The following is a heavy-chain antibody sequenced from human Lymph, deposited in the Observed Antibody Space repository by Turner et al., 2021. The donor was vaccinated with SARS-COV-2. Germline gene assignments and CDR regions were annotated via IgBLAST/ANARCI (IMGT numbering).Heavy chain of an antibody. D-gene: IGHD4-17*01. CDR3: ARDIPTTADYFDY. Sequence: EVQLVVSGGGLVKPGGSLRLSCAASGCTFSTYSMNWVGQAPGKGLEWISSISSSSSYIYYADSVKGRFTISRDDAKNSLYLQMNSLRAEDTAVYYCARDIPTTADYFDYWGQGTLVTVSS. V-gene: IGHV3-21*01. J-gene: IGHJ4*02. CDR2: ISSSSSYI. CDR1: GCTFSTYS.